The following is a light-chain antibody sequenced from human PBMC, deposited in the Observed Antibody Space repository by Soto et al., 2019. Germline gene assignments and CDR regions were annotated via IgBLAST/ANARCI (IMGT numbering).Light chain of an antibody. CDR3: SSFTTKTDLVV. Sequence: QSVLTQPASVSGSPGQSITISCTGTTSDVGGYNYVSWYEEHPGKAPKLLIYEVNKRPSGVSDRFSGSKSGNTASLTISGLQAEDAADYYCSSFTTKTDLVVFGGGTKVTVL. CDR2: EVN. V-gene: IGLV2-14*01. CDR1: TSDVGGYNY. J-gene: IGLJ2*01.